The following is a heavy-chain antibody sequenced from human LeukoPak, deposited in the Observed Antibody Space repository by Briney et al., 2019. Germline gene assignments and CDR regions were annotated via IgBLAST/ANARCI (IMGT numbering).Heavy chain of an antibody. V-gene: IGHV3-21*01. Sequence: GGSLRLSCAASGFTFSSYSMNWVRQAPGKGLEWVSSISSSSSYINYADSVKGRSTNPRHNPNNSLYLQMNSLRAEHTAGYLLSRARIMDIWGPGAT. J-gene: IGHJ6*01. CDR1: GFTFSSYS. CDR3: SRARIMDI. D-gene: IGHD2/OR15-2a*01. CDR2: ISSSSSYI.